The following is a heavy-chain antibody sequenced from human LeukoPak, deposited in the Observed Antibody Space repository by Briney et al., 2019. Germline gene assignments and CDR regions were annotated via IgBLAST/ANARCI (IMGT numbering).Heavy chain of an antibody. V-gene: IGHV1-46*02. CDR1: GYTFNSYY. J-gene: IGHJ4*02. CDR2: INPSSGST. CDR3: ARGYTYGDY. D-gene: IGHD5-18*01. Sequence: ASVKVSCKASGYTFNSYYMHWVRQAPGQGLEWMGIINPSSGSTSYAQNFQGRVTTTRDTSSSTVYMELSSLTSEDTAVYYCARGYTYGDYWGQGTLVTVSS.